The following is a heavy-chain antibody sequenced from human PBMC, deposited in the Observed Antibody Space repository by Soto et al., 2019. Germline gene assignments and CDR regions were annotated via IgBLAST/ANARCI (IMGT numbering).Heavy chain of an antibody. CDR2: INPSGGST. V-gene: IGHV1-46*01. D-gene: IGHD4-4*01. J-gene: IGHJ4*02. CDR3: ARYDYNGYYFDY. Sequence: GASVKVSCKTSGFTFSTYYMHWVRQAPGQGYEWMGIINPSGGSTTYAQKFQGRVTMTRDTSTTTVYMELSSLKSEDTAVYYCARYDYNGYYFDYWGQGTLVTVSS. CDR1: GFTFSTYY.